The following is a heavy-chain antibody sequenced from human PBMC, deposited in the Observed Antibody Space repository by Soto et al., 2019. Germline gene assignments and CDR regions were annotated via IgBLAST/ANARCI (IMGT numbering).Heavy chain of an antibody. CDR3: AREAKSYGSGLGAESYYGMDV. V-gene: IGHV1-18*01. D-gene: IGHD3-10*01. CDR2: ISAYNGNT. CDR1: GYTFTSYG. J-gene: IGHJ6*02. Sequence: QVQLVQSGAEVKKPGASVKVSCKASGYTFTSYGISWVRQAPGQGLEWMGWISAYNGNTNYAQKLQGRVIMTTDTSTSTAYEKLRSMRSDYTAVYYCAREAKSYGSGLGAESYYGMDVWGQGTTVTVSS.